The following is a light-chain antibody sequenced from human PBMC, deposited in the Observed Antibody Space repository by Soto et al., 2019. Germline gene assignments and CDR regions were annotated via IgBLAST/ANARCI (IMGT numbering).Light chain of an antibody. Sequence: EIVLTQSPATLSLSPGERATLSCRASQSVSSYLAWYQQKPGQAPRLLIYDASNRATGIPARFSGSGSGTDFTLTISSLEPEDFAVYYCQQYGSSPRTFGQGTKVDIK. V-gene: IGKV3-11*01. CDR2: DAS. J-gene: IGKJ1*01. CDR1: QSVSSY. CDR3: QQYGSSPRT.